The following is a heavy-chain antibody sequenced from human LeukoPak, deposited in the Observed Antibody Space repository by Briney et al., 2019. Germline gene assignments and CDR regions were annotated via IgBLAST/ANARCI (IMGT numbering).Heavy chain of an antibody. V-gene: IGHV1-69*04. CDR3: ARDTDDYYDSSGYLTNII. J-gene: IGHJ3*02. CDR1: GGTFSSYA. Sequence: SSVKLSCKASGGTFSSYAISWVRQAPGQGLEWMGRIIPILGIANYAQKFQGKVTITADKSTSTAYMELSSLRSEDTAVYYCARDTDDYYDSSGYLTNIIWGQGTMVTVSS. CDR2: IIPILGIA. D-gene: IGHD3-22*01.